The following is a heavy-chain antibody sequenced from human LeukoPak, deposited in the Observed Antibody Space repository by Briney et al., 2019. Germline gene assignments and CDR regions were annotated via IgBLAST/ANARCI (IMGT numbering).Heavy chain of an antibody. Sequence: GESLKISCKGSGYIFTSYWIGLGRQLPGEGLEWMGIIYPGDSDTRYSPSFQGQVTISADKSISTAYLQWSSLKASDTAMYYCARLVLSAYSGWFDPWGQGTLVTVSS. CDR3: ARLVLSAYSGWFDP. CDR1: GYIFTSYW. D-gene: IGHD2-15*01. CDR2: IYPGDSDT. V-gene: IGHV5-51*01. J-gene: IGHJ5*02.